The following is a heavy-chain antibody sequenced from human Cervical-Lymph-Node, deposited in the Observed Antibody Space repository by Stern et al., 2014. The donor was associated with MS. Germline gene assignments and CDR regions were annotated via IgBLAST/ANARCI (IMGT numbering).Heavy chain of an antibody. Sequence: QMQLVQSGAELKKPGSSVKVSCKASGGTFSSYGISWVRQAPGQGLEWMGGIIPLFGTTNYARRFQGRVTITADISTSTAYMELSSLRFEDTAVYYCARDGDFGSNYGMDVWGQGTTVTVSS. CDR2: IIPLFGTT. D-gene: IGHD2-21*02. CDR3: ARDGDFGSNYGMDV. V-gene: IGHV1-69*06. J-gene: IGHJ6*02. CDR1: GGTFSSYG.